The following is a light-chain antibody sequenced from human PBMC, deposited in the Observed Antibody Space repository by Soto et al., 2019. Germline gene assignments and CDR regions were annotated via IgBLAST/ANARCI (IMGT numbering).Light chain of an antibody. CDR2: GAS. CDR1: QSVGNSH. CDR3: QQYGNSPPGT. Sequence: ETVLTQSPGTPDFSPGERATLSCRASQSVGNSHVAWYQQRRGLPPRLLIYGASNRATGIPDRFSGSGSGADFTLTISRLEPEDFAVYFCQQYGNSPPGTFGQGTRL. J-gene: IGKJ5*01. V-gene: IGKV3-20*01.